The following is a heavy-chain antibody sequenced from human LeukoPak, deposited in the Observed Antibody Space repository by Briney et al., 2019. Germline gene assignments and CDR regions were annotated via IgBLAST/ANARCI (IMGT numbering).Heavy chain of an antibody. D-gene: IGHD3-10*01. Sequence: PGGSLRLSCGASGFTFSSYWVSWVRQAPGKGLEWVANIKQDGSEKYYVDSVKGRFTISRDNAKNSLYLQMNSLRAEDTAVYYCARVDGSGSYIYYYYMDVWGKGTTVTVSS. CDR3: ARVDGSGSYIYYYYMDV. CDR2: IKQDGSEK. V-gene: IGHV3-7*01. J-gene: IGHJ6*03. CDR1: GFTFSSYW.